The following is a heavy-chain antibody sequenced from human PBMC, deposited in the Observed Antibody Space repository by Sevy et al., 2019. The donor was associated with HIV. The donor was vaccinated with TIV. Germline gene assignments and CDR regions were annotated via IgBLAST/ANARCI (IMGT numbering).Heavy chain of an antibody. J-gene: IGHJ4*02. CDR2: IRPDGSDK. D-gene: IGHD1-26*01. CDR3: ARGVGFDC. CDR1: GFTFSPYW. V-gene: IGHV3-7*01. Sequence: GGSLRLSCAASGFTFSPYWMTWVRQAPGKGLEWVANIRPDGSDKYYVDSGKGRFTISRDNAKNSLYLQMNSLRADDMAMYYCARGVGFDCWGQGALVTVSS.